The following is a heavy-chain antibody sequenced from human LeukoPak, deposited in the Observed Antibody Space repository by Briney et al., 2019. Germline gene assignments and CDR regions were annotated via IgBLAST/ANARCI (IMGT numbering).Heavy chain of an antibody. CDR3: ARDLSYYYGSGSYFPQGWFDP. CDR2: INPTGGST. D-gene: IGHD3-10*01. J-gene: IGHJ5*02. V-gene: IGHV1-46*01. CDR1: GYTFTSYY. Sequence: GASVKVSCKASGYTFTSYYMHWVRQAPGQGLEWMGLINPTGGSTGYAQKFQGRVTMTTDTSTSTAYMELRSLRSDDTAVYYCARDLSYYYGSGSYFPQGWFDPWGQGTPVTVSS.